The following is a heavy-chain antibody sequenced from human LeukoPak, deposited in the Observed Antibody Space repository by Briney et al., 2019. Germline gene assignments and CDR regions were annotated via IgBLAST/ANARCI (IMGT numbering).Heavy chain of an antibody. CDR1: GFTFSNHA. CDR3: ARVAYYYGSGSYPYYFDY. Sequence: GGSLRLSCAASGFTFSNHAMTWVRQAPGKGLEWVSVIYSGGSTYYADSVKGRFTISRDNSKNTLYLQMNSLRAEDTAVYYCARVAYYYGSGSYPYYFDYWGQGTLVTVSS. V-gene: IGHV3-53*01. CDR2: IYSGGST. D-gene: IGHD3-10*01. J-gene: IGHJ4*02.